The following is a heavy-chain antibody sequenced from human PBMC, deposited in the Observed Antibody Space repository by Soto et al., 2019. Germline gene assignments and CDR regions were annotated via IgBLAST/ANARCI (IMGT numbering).Heavy chain of an antibody. Sequence: SETLSLTCTVSGGSISSYYWSWIRQPPGKGLEWIGYIYYSGSTNYNPSLKSRVTISVDTSKNQFSLKLSSVTAADTAVCYCARDRVAFDYWGQGTLVTVSS. V-gene: IGHV4-59*01. CDR2: IYYSGST. CDR1: GGSISSYY. D-gene: IGHD5-12*01. CDR3: ARDRVAFDY. J-gene: IGHJ4*02.